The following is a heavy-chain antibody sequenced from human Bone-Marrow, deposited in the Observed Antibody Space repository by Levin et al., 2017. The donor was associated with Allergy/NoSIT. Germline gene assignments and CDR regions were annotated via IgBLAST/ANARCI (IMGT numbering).Heavy chain of an antibody. CDR1: GGSISSSSYY. Sequence: SETLSLTCTVSGGSISSSSYYWGWIRQPPGTGLEWIGSIYYSGSTYYTPSLKSRVTISVDTSKNQFSLKLSSVTAADTAVYYCARPDYGDYVGFDYWGQGTLVTVSS. J-gene: IGHJ4*02. CDR3: ARPDYGDYVGFDY. V-gene: IGHV4-39*01. D-gene: IGHD4-17*01. CDR2: IYYSGST.